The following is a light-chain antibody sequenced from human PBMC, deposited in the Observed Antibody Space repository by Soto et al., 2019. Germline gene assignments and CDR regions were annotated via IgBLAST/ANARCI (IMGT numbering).Light chain of an antibody. J-gene: IGLJ2*01. CDR1: SSDVGGYSY. V-gene: IGLV2-14*01. CDR2: EVS. CDR3: SSYTSSSTRVI. Sequence: QSALTQPASVSGSPGQSITISCSGTSSDVGGYSYVSWYQQHPGKAPKLMIYEVSNRPSGVSNRFSGSKSGNTASLTISGLQAEDEADDYCSSYTSSSTRVIFGGGPKLTVL.